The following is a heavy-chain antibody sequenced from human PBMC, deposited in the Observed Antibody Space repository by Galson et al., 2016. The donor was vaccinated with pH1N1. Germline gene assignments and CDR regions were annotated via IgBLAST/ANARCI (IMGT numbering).Heavy chain of an antibody. CDR1: GGSMNNYY. D-gene: IGHD3-10*01. CDR3: AMDRQGNIWFGDYSYTVDV. CDR2: IYSTGST. J-gene: IGHJ6*03. Sequence: SETLSLTCTVSGGSMNNYYWTWIRQPAGKGLEWIGRIYSTGSTNYNPSLKSRVTMSVDTSKNQFSLNVRSVTAADTALYCCAMDRQGNIWFGDYSYTVDVWGRGTMVTVSS. V-gene: IGHV4-4*07.